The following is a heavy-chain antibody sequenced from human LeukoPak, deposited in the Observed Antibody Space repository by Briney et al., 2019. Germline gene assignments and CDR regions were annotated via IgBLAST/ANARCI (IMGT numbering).Heavy chain of an antibody. CDR1: GFTFSSYG. D-gene: IGHD3-10*01. Sequence: GGSLRLSCAASGFTFSSYGMHWVRQAPGKGLEWVAVICNDGSNKYYADSVKGRFTISRDNSKNTLYLQMNSLRAEDTAVYYCARDPYGSGSYAAYWGQGTLVTVST. J-gene: IGHJ4*02. V-gene: IGHV3-33*01. CDR3: ARDPYGSGSYAAY. CDR2: ICNDGSNK.